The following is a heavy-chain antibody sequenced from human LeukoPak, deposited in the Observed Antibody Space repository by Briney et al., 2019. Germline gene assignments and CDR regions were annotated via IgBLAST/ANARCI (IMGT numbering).Heavy chain of an antibody. J-gene: IGHJ6*03. CDR2: INDSGRI. V-gene: IGHV4-34*01. D-gene: IGHD1-7*01. CDR3: ARRWNYGRNYYIDV. CDR1: GGSFSNYY. Sequence: KPSETLSLTCAVYGGSFSNYYWSWIRQPPGKGLEWIGEINDSGRINYNPSLMSRVTVSVDTSKNQFSLRLTSVTATHTAVYYCARRWNYGRNYYIDVWGNGATVSVSS.